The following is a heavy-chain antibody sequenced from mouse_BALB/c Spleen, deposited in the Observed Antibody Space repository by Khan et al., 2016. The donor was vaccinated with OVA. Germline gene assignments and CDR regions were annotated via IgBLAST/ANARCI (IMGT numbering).Heavy chain of an antibody. V-gene: IGHV2-2*02. CDR3: ARNRGTRDWFAY. Sequence: QVQLQQAGPGLVQPSQSLSITCTVSGFSLTSYGVHWVRQSPGKGLEWLGVIWSGGSTDYNAAFISRLSISKDNSTSHVFFKMNSLQANDTAIYYCARNRGTRDWFAYWGQGTLVTVSA. D-gene: IGHD3-3*01. CDR2: IWSGGST. J-gene: IGHJ3*01. CDR1: GFSLTSYG.